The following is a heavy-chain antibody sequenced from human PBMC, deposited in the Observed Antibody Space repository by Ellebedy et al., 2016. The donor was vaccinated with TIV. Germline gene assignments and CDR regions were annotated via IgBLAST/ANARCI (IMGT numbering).Heavy chain of an antibody. V-gene: IGHV3-23*01. J-gene: IGHJ4*02. D-gene: IGHD3-9*01. CDR3: AKDALLGYFDWLSSTYFDY. Sequence: GESLKISXAASGFTFSSYAMSWVRQAPGKGLEWVSAISGSGGSTYYADSVKGRFTISRDNSKNTLYLQMNSLRAEDTAVYYCAKDALLGYFDWLSSTYFDYWGQGTLVTVSS. CDR2: ISGSGGST. CDR1: GFTFSSYA.